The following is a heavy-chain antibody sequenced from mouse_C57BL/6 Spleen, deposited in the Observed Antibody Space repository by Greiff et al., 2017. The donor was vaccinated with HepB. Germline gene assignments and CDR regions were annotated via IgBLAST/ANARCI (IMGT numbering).Heavy chain of an antibody. V-gene: IGHV5-9*01. CDR1: GFTFSSYT. CDR3: ARQGGYYGSSYDAMDY. Sequence: DVKLVESGGGLVKPGGSLKLSCAASGFTFSSYTMSWVRQTPEKRLEWVATISGGGGNTYYPDSVKGRFTISRDNAKNTLYLQMSSLRSEDTALYYCARQGGYYGSSYDAMDYWGQGTSVTVSS. J-gene: IGHJ4*01. CDR2: ISGGGGNT. D-gene: IGHD1-1*01.